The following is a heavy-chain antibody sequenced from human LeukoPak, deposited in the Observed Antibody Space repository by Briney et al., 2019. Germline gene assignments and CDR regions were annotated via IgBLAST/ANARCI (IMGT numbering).Heavy chain of an antibody. CDR3: ARDYGDYVFDY. Sequence: GGSLRLSCAASGFTFSSYAMSWVRQAPGKGLEWVSAISGSDGSTYYADSVKGRFTISRDNSKNTLYLQMNSLRAEDTAVYYCARDYGDYVFDYWGQGTLVTVSS. V-gene: IGHV3-23*01. D-gene: IGHD4-17*01. CDR1: GFTFSSYA. J-gene: IGHJ4*02. CDR2: ISGSDGST.